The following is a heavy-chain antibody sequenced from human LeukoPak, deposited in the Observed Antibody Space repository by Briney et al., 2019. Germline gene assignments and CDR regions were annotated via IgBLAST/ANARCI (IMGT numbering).Heavy chain of an antibody. CDR3: AKDLWFGEFAPDY. CDR2: ISGSGGQT. CDR1: GLTFSIYA. V-gene: IGHV3-23*01. J-gene: IGHJ4*02. D-gene: IGHD3-10*01. Sequence: GGSLTLSCAPSGLTFSIYAMSWVRPAPGRGLEWASCISGSGGQTYYADSVKGRFTISRDNSKNTLYLQMNSLRVDDTAVYYCAKDLWFGEFAPDYWGQGALVTVSS.